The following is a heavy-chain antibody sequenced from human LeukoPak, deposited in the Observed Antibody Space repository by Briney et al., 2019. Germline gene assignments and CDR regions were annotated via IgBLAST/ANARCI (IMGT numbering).Heavy chain of an antibody. J-gene: IGHJ4*02. CDR2: ISYDGRNK. CDR1: RFTFSNYG. D-gene: IGHD6-6*01. Sequence: PGGSLRLSCAASRFTFSNYGMHWVRQAPGKGLEWVAVISYDGRNKYYADSVKGRFTISRDNSKKTLYLQMNSLRAEDTAVYYCAKDRLGQLALDYWGQGILVTVSS. V-gene: IGHV3-30*18. CDR3: AKDRLGQLALDY.